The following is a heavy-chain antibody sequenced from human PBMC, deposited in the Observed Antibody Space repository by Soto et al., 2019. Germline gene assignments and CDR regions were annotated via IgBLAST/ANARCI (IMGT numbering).Heavy chain of an antibody. CDR2: INPKSGGP. CDR1: GYTFTDYY. Sequence: ASVKVSCKTSGYTFTDYYMRWVRQAPGQGFEWVGGINPKSGGPKYVPKFQGRVTVTRDTSTSTAYMELNRLTSDDTAVYYCASEDCRNTNCLKGFDYWGQGTLVPVSS. J-gene: IGHJ4*02. CDR3: ASEDCRNTNCLKGFDY. D-gene: IGHD2-15*01. V-gene: IGHV1-2*02.